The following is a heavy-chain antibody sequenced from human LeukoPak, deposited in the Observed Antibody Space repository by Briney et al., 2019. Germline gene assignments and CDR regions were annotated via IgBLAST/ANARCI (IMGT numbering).Heavy chain of an antibody. CDR1: GLTVSSNY. CDR3: ARDGDIGIDY. V-gene: IGHV3-53*01. J-gene: IGHJ4*02. D-gene: IGHD2-15*01. CDR2: IYGAGIT. Sequence: PGGSPRLSCAASGLTVSSNYMSWVRQAPGKGLEWVSVIYGAGITYYADSVKGRFTISRDNSKDTVYLQMNSLRAEDTALYYCARDGDIGIDYWGQGTLVTVSS.